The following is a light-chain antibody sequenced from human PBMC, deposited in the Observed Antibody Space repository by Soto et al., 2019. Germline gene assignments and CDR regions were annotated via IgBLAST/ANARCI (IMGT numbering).Light chain of an antibody. CDR3: QQYINRWT. J-gene: IGKJ1*01. CDR2: KAS. Sequence: DIQMTQSPSTLSASVGDRVTITCRASQNNETWLYWYQQKPGKAPKLTIYKASSLEGGVPSRFSGSGSGTEFTLTISSLQSDDFATYYCQQYINRWTFGEGTEVEIK. CDR1: QNNETW. V-gene: IGKV1-5*03.